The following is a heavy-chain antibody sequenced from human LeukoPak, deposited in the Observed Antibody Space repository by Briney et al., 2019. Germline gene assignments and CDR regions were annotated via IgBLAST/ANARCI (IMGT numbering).Heavy chain of an antibody. CDR1: GFTVSSNY. Sequence: GGSLRLSCAASGFTVSSNYMSWVRQAPGKGLEWVSVIYSGGSTYYADSVKGRFTISRDNSKNTLYLQMNSLRAEDTAVYYCARAPRYYYDSSGYEEYFQHWGQGTLVTVSS. CDR2: IYSGGST. D-gene: IGHD3-22*01. V-gene: IGHV3-66*01. J-gene: IGHJ1*01. CDR3: ARAPRYYYDSSGYEEYFQH.